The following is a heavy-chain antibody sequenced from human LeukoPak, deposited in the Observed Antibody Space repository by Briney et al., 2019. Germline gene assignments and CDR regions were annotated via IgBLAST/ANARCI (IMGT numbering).Heavy chain of an antibody. Sequence: SETLSLTCAVYGGSFSGYYWSWIRQPPGEGLEWIGEINHSGSTKYNPSPKSRVTISVDTSKNQFSLKLSSVTAADTAVYYCARGSEEMTTVTEHPKSCYFDYWGQGILVTVSS. CDR2: INHSGST. J-gene: IGHJ4*02. V-gene: IGHV4-34*01. CDR3: ARGSEEMTTVTEHPKSCYFDY. CDR1: GGSFSGYY. D-gene: IGHD4-17*01.